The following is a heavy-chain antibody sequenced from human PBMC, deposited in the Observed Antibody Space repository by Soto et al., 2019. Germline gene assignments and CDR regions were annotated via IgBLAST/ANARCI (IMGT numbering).Heavy chain of an antibody. J-gene: IGHJ4*02. Sequence: GGSLRLSCAASGFTLSSYEMSWVRQAPGKGLEWVSYISSSGSSRYYEDSVKGRFTITRDNAKNSLSLQMNSLRAEDTAAYYCSRELLPAETKYYFDFWGQGTLVTVSS. CDR3: SRELLPAETKYYFDF. CDR2: ISSSGSSR. CDR1: GFTLSSYE. D-gene: IGHD2-15*01. V-gene: IGHV3-48*03.